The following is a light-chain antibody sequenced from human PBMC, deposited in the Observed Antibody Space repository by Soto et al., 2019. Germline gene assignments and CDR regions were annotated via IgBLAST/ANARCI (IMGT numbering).Light chain of an antibody. CDR2: GAS. J-gene: IGKJ2*01. CDR3: QQYNNWPLT. CDR1: QSISNN. Sequence: EIVMTQSPATLSVSPGERATLSCRASQSISNNLAWYHQKPGQTPRLLIYGASTRATGIPARFSGSASGTEFTLTISSLQSEDFAVYYCQQYNNWPLTFGQGTNLQIK. V-gene: IGKV3-15*01.